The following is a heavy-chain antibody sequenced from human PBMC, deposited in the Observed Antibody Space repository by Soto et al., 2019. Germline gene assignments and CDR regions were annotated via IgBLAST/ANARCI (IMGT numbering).Heavy chain of an antibody. V-gene: IGHV4-4*07. Sequence: PSETLSLTCTVSGGSISSYYWSWIRQPAGKGLEWIGRIYTSGSTNYNPSLKSRVTMSVDTSKNQFSLKLSSVTAADTAVYYCARAGGYSGYGLAVAGTQLGMDVWGQGTTVTSP. CDR2: IYTSGST. J-gene: IGHJ6*02. CDR3: ARAGGYSGYGLAVAGTQLGMDV. CDR1: GGSISSYY. D-gene: IGHD5-12*01.